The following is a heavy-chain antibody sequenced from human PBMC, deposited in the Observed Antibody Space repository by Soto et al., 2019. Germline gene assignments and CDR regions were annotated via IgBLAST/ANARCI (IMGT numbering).Heavy chain of an antibody. J-gene: IGHJ3*02. Sequence: VQSGAVVKKPGASVTVSCSASGYPVTAYYMYWVRHAPGRVLEWMGGINPATGDAKYTQTLGGRVTMTRATAKSTVFMELSGLTAADPAGVTGARGGGVGVAGSAAFDMWGQGTLVTVSS. CDR2: INPATGDA. CDR3: ARGGGVGVAGSAAFDM. V-gene: IGHV1-2*02. D-gene: IGHD3-3*01. CDR1: GYPVTAYY.